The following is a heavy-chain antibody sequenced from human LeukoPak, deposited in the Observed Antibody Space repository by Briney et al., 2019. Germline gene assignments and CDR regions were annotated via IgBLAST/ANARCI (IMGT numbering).Heavy chain of an antibody. J-gene: IGHJ6*02. Sequence: PGGSLRLSCAASGFTFSSYAMHRVRQAPGKGLEWVAVISYDGSNKYYADSVKGRFTISRDNSKNTLYVQMNSLRAEDMAVYYCAKDPILFGVDAYGMDVWGQGTTVTVSS. CDR3: AKDPILFGVDAYGMDV. V-gene: IGHV3-30-3*01. CDR2: ISYDGSNK. D-gene: IGHD3-3*01. CDR1: GFTFSSYA.